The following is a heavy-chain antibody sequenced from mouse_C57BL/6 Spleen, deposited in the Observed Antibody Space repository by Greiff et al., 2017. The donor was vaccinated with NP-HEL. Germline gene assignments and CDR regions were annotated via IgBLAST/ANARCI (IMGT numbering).Heavy chain of an antibody. CDR2: ISSGSSTI. CDR3: ARPLYYGSLYFDY. V-gene: IGHV5-17*01. J-gene: IGHJ2*01. CDR1: GFTFSDSG. D-gene: IGHD1-1*01. Sequence: EVKLVESGGGLVKPGGSLKLSCAASGFTFSDSGMHWVRQAPEKGLEWVAYISSGSSTIYYADTVKGRFPISRDNAKNTLFLQMTSLRSEDTAMYYCARPLYYGSLYFDYWGQGTTLTVSS.